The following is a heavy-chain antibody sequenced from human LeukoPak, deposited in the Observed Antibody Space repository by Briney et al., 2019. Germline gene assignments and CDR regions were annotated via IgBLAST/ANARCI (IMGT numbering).Heavy chain of an antibody. CDR3: ARVSDPGGYYYYYYMDV. CDR1: SGSISTSNYY. J-gene: IGHJ6*03. CDR2: IFYSGST. D-gene: IGHD3-16*01. V-gene: IGHV4-39*07. Sequence: SETLSLTCTVSSGSISTSNYYWGWVRQPPGKALEWIGNIFYSGSTNYNPSLKSRVTISVDTSKNQFSLKLNSVTAADTAVYYCARVSDPGGYYYYYYMDVWGKGTTVTVSS.